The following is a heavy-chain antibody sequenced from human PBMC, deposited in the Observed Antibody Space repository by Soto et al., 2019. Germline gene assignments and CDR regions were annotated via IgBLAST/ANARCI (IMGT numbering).Heavy chain of an antibody. V-gene: IGHV3-30-3*01. CDR3: ATWTLPLSWNWLQSAAGKFDY. CDR1: EFSFNNYA. J-gene: IGHJ4*02. Sequence: QVHLVESGGGVVRPGTSLRVSCSASEFSFNNYAVHWVRQAPGEGLEWVALISSDGNNKYYPDSVRGRFTISRDHSNNTVYLQMHSLRVDDTAVYYCATWTLPLSWNWLQSAAGKFDYWDQGTLVTVSS. D-gene: IGHD5-12*01. CDR2: ISSDGNNK.